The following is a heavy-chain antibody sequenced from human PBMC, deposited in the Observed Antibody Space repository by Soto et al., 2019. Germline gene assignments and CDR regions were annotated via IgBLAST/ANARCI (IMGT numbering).Heavy chain of an antibody. J-gene: IGHJ5*02. V-gene: IGHV1-2*04. D-gene: IGHD3-16*01. Sequence: QVQLVQSGAEVKKPGASVKVSCKASGYTFTGYYIHWVRQAPGQGLEWMGCINPDSGGTNYAQKFQGWVTMTRDTSSSTACMELNRPRSDDTAVYYCARGYVGPNNWFDPWGQGTLVTVSS. CDR3: ARGYVGPNNWFDP. CDR1: GYTFTGYY. CDR2: INPDSGGT.